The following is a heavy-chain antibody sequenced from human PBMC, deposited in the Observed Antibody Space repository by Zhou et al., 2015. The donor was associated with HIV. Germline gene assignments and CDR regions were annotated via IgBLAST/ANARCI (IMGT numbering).Heavy chain of an antibody. J-gene: IGHJ6*02. CDR3: AKEWGIQLWLHYYYGMDV. D-gene: IGHD5-18*01. V-gene: IGHV1-69*12. Sequence: QVQLVQSGAVVKKPGSSVKVSCKASGGTFSSYAISWVRQAPGQGLEWMGGIIPIFGTANYAQKFQGRVTITADESTSTAYMELSSLRSEDTAVYYCAKEWGIQLWLHYYYGMDVWGQGTTVTVSS. CDR2: IIPIFGTA. CDR1: GGTFSSYA.